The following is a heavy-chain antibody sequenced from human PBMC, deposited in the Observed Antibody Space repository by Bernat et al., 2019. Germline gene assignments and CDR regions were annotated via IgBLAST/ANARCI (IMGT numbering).Heavy chain of an antibody. Sequence: QLQLQESGPGLVKPSETLSLTCTVSGGSISSTFYYWGWIRQPPGKGLEWIGNVYYSGSTYHNPSLKSRVTISVDLSKNQFSLKLSSVTAADTAVYYCARLLVPTAMGDAFEIWGQGTLVTVSS. CDR1: GGSISSTFYY. CDR2: VYYSGST. D-gene: IGHD2-2*01. V-gene: IGHV4-39*01. CDR3: ARLLVPTAMGDAFEI. J-gene: IGHJ3*02.